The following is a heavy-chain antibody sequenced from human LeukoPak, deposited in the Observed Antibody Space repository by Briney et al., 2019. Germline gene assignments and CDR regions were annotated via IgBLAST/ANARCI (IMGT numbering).Heavy chain of an antibody. V-gene: IGHV4-34*01. D-gene: IGHD3-10*01. CDR1: GFTFSSYW. CDR2: INHSGST. CDR3: ARGEHYYGSGSLLN. J-gene: IGHJ4*02. Sequence: PGGSPRLSCAASGFTFSSYWMSWVRQPPGKGLEWIGEINHSGSTNYNPSLKSRVTISVDTSKNQFSLKLSSVTAADTAVYYCARGEHYYGSGSLLNWGQGTLVTVSS.